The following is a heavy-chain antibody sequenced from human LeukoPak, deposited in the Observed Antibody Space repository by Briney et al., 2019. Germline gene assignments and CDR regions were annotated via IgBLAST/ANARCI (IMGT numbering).Heavy chain of an antibody. Sequence: GGSLRLSCAASGFTFSSYTMNWVRQAPGRGLEWVSCINSSTYMLYADSAKGRFTISRDNAKNSLYLQMNSLRAEDTAVYYCARDISDDYWGQGTLVTVSS. CDR3: ARDISDDY. CDR1: GFTFSSYT. CDR2: INSSTYM. D-gene: IGHD1-26*01. J-gene: IGHJ4*02. V-gene: IGHV3-21*01.